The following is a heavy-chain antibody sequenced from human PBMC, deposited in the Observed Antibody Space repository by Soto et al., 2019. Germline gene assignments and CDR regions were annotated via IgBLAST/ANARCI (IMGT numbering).Heavy chain of an antibody. J-gene: IGHJ4*02. Sequence: GGSLRLSCAASGFTFSSYAMSWVRQAPGKGLEWVSAISGSGGKTYYADSVKGRFTISRDNSKNTLYLQMNSLRAEDTAVYYCAKDLLPLTGYSYGTSDYWGQGTLVTVSS. CDR3: AKDLLPLTGYSYGTSDY. CDR1: GFTFSSYA. CDR2: ISGSGGKT. D-gene: IGHD5-18*01. V-gene: IGHV3-23*01.